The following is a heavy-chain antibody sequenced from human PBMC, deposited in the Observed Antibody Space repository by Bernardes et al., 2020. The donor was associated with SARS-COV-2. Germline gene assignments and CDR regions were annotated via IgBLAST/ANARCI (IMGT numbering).Heavy chain of an antibody. Sequence: SVKVSCKASGGTFSSYAIVWVRQAPGQGLEWMGDIIPKFGIPNYAQKFQGRVTITADESTTTAYMELSSLRSDDTAVYYCARDLGYCTGTICYSTVYYGMDVWGKGTTVTVSS. D-gene: IGHD2-2*01. CDR1: GGTFSSYA. CDR3: ARDLGYCTGTICYSTVYYGMDV. CDR2: IIPKFGIP. V-gene: IGHV1-69*13. J-gene: IGHJ6*04.